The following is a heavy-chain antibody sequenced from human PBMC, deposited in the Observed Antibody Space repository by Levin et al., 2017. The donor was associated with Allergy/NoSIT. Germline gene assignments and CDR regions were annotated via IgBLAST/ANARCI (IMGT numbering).Heavy chain of an antibody. J-gene: IGHJ3*02. CDR3: ARSGWERTRKAFDI. V-gene: IGHV4-61*01. Sequence: ASETLSLTCTVSGGSVSSGSYYWSWIRQSPGKGLEWIGYIYYSGVTNYNPSLKSRVTISADTSKNQFSLRLSSVTAADTAVYYCARSGWERTRKAFDIWGQGTMVTVSS. D-gene: IGHD1-26*01. CDR1: GGSVSSGSYY. CDR2: IYYSGVT.